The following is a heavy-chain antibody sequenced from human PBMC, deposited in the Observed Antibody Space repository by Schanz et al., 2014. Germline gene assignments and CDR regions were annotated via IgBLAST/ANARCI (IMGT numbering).Heavy chain of an antibody. V-gene: IGHV3-23*04. D-gene: IGHD2-2*01. CDR2: LSGSGGST. CDR3: AKDLLYGAPMPLNHLDY. CDR1: GFTFSSYA. Sequence: EVQLVESGGGLVQPGGPLRLSCAASGFTFSSYAMSWVRQAPGKGLEWVSALSGSGGSTYYADSVKGRFTISRDNSKNTLYLQMNSLRAEDTAVYYCAKDLLYGAPMPLNHLDYWGQGTLVTVSS. J-gene: IGHJ4*02.